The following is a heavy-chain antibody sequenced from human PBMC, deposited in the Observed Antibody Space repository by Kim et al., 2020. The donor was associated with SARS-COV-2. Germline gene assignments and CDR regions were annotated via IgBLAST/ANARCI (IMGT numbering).Heavy chain of an antibody. V-gene: IGHV3-74*01. D-gene: IGHD2-8*01. J-gene: IGHJ6*02. CDR1: GFSFSSYW. CDR2: ISSDGSIT. CDR3: ARGVFRNGFDV. Sequence: GGSLRLSCAASGFSFSSYWINWVRQPPGKGLEWVSRISSDGSITHYADSVKGRFTMSRDSAENTLYLQMNSLSAEDTAVYYCARGVFRNGFDVWGQGTPVSVSS.